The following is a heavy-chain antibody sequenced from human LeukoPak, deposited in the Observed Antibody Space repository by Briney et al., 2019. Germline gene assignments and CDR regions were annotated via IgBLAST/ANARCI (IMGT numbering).Heavy chain of an antibody. CDR1: GFTFSSYG. CDR2: TWCDGSNK. Sequence: VGSLRLSCAASGFTFSSYGMHWVRQAPGKGLEWVAVTWCDGSNKHYADSVKGRFTISRDNSKNTLYLQMNSLRAEDTAVYYCATGSGGDVEYWGQGTLVTVSS. J-gene: IGHJ4*02. CDR3: ATGSGGDVEY. V-gene: IGHV3-33*01. D-gene: IGHD3-10*01.